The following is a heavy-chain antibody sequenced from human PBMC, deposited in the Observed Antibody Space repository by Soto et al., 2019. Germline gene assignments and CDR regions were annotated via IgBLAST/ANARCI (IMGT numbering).Heavy chain of an antibody. CDR3: TSQGYCSSTSCYSGSYYYGMDV. CDR1: GYSVTSHW. J-gene: IGHJ6*02. CDR2: ISPVYSGT. Sequence: GASLKIPCKGSGYSVTSHWIGWVRHMPGKVQECMGIISPVYSGTRYSPSFHGQVTISADKSISTPYLQWSSLKAPDTATYYGTSQGYCSSTSCYSGSYYYGMDVWGQGTTVTVSS. V-gene: IGHV5-51*01. D-gene: IGHD2-2*02.